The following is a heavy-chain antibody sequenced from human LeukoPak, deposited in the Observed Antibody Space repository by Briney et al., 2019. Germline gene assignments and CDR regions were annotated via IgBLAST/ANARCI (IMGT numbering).Heavy chain of an antibody. Sequence: PSETLSLTCTVSGGSISSSSYYWGWIRQPPGKGLEWIGYIYYSGSTNYNPSLKSRVTISVDTSKNQFSLKLSSVTAADTAVYYCARGSRVGYDFWSGYPYFDYWGQGTLVTVSS. J-gene: IGHJ4*02. CDR1: GGSISSSSYY. V-gene: IGHV4-61*05. CDR3: ARGSRVGYDFWSGYPYFDY. CDR2: IYYSGST. D-gene: IGHD3-3*01.